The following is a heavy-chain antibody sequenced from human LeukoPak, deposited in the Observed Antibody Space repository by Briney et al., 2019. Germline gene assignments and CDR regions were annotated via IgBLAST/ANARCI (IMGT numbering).Heavy chain of an antibody. CDR3: ARVIYGSGSYAPRFDDAFDI. J-gene: IGHJ3*02. CDR2: INSDGSST. V-gene: IGHV3-74*01. CDR1: GFTFSSYR. D-gene: IGHD3-10*01. Sequence: HPGGSLRLSCAASGFTFSSYRMHWVRQAPGKGLVWVSRINSDGSSTSYADSVKGRFTISRDNAKNTLYLQMNSLRAEDTAVYYCARVIYGSGSYAPRFDDAFDIWGQGTMVTVSP.